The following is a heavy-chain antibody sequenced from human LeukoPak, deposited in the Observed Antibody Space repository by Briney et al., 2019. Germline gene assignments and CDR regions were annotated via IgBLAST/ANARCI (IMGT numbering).Heavy chain of an antibody. D-gene: IGHD1/OR15-1a*01. V-gene: IGHV1-69*13. CDR1: GGPFSNYG. Sequence: SVKVSCKVSGGPFSNYGLSWVRQAPGQGLEWMGGIIPIFPSTNYAQNFQGRVTITADESTSTVYMELSSLSTDDTAVYYCARPPVSGTLNDAFDIWGQGTVVTVSS. J-gene: IGHJ3*02. CDR2: IIPIFPST. CDR3: ARPPVSGTLNDAFDI.